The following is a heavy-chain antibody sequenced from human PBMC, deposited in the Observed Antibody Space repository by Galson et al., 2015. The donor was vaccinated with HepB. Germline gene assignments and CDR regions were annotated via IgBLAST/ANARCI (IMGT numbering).Heavy chain of an antibody. D-gene: IGHD3-10*01. J-gene: IGHJ4*02. V-gene: IGHV3-21*04. Sequence: SLRLSCAASGFTFSSYSMNWVHQAPGKGLEWVSSISSSSSYIYYADSVKGRFTISRDNAKNSLYLQMNSLRAVDTAVYYCARGHHGSGSYYPALDWGQGTLVSVSS. CDR2: ISSSSSYI. CDR1: GFTFSSYS. CDR3: ARGHHGSGSYYPALD.